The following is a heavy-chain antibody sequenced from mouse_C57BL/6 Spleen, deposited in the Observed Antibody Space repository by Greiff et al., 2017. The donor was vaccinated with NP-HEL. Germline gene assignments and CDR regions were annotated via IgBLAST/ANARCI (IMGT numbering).Heavy chain of an antibody. CDR2: IDPSDSYT. CDR3: AYGSSYLDY. CDR1: GYTFTSYW. J-gene: IGHJ2*01. D-gene: IGHD1-1*01. V-gene: IGHV1-69*01. Sequence: QVQLQQPGAELVMPGASVKLSCKASGYTFTSYWMHWVKQRPGQGLEWIGEIDPSDSYTNYNQKFKGKSTLTVDKSSSTAYMQLSSLTSEDSAVYYCAYGSSYLDYWGQGTTLTVSS.